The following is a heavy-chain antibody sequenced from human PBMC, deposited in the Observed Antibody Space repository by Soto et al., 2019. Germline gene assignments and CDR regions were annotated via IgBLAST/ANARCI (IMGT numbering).Heavy chain of an antibody. CDR2: IRSRANSYAT. V-gene: IGHV3-73*01. CDR1: GFSFSGSA. J-gene: IGHJ4*02. Sequence: GGSLRLSCAASGFSFSGSAMHWVRQASGKGLEWVGRIRSRANSYATTYAASMKDRFTISRDDSKNTAYLQMNCLKPEDTAVYYFVSWGQGALVTVSS. CDR3: VS.